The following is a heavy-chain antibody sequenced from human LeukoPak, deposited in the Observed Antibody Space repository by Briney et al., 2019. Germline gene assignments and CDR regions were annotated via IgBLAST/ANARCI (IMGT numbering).Heavy chain of an antibody. CDR2: ISAYNGNT. J-gene: IGHJ4*02. Sequence: ASVKVSCKASGGTFSSYAISWVRQAPGQGLEWMGWISAYNGNTNYAQKLQGRVTMTTDTSTSTAYMELRSLRSDDTAVYYCARSGGVVTATFYFDYWGQGTLVTVSS. V-gene: IGHV1-18*01. CDR1: GGTFSSYA. CDR3: ARSGGVVTATFYFDY. D-gene: IGHD2-21*02.